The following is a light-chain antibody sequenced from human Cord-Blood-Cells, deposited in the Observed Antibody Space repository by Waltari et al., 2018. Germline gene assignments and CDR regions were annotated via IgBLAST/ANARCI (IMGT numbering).Light chain of an antibody. J-gene: IGLJ1*01. CDR3: ISYTSSSTLYV. V-gene: IGLV2-14*01. CDR1: SSDVGGYNY. CDR2: DVS. Sequence: QSALTQPASVSGSPGQSITISCTGTSSDVGGYNYVSWYQQHPGKAPKLMIYDVSNRRSGVSNRFSGSKSGNTASLTISGLQAEDEADYYCISYTSSSTLYVFGTGTKVTVL.